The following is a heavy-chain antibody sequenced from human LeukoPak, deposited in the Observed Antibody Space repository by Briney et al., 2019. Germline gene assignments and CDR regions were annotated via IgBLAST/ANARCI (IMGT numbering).Heavy chain of an antibody. J-gene: IGHJ6*03. V-gene: IGHV4-34*01. D-gene: IGHD3-3*01. CDR1: GGSFSDYY. Sequence: PSETLSLTCAVYGGSFSDYYWSWIRQPPGKGLEWIGEINHSGSTNYNPSLKSRVTISVDTSKTQFSLKLSSVTAADTAVYYCARASRFLERYYMDVWGKGTTVTVSS. CDR3: ARASRFLERYYMDV. CDR2: INHSGST.